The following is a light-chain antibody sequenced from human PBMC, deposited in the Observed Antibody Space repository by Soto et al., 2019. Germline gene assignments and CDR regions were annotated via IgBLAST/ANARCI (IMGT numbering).Light chain of an antibody. J-gene: IGKJ2*01. V-gene: IGKV1-39*01. CDR1: QNIRNY. Sequence: DIQTPQSPSSLSASVGDRVTITCRASQNIRNYLNWYQQRPGKTPNLLVYAASNLRSGVPSRFSGSGSGTDFTLTISSLQPEDFGTYYCQQIHSTSSYTFGQGSRVDVK. CDR2: AAS. CDR3: QQIHSTSSYT.